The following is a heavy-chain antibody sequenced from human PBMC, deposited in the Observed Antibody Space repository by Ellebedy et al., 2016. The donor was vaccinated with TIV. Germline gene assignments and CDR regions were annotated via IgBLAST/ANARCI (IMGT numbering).Heavy chain of an antibody. CDR2: FNLGGTT. CDR1: GGSFNNYY. CDR3: AKWTVGYCSSASCYTWDY. D-gene: IGHD2-2*02. V-gene: IGHV4-34*01. Sequence: MPSETLSLTCAVYGGSFNNYYWSWIRQLPGKGLEWIGEFNLGGTTNYNPSLKSRVTISVDTSKNQFSLKLNSVTAADTAVYYCAKWTVGYCSSASCYTWDYWGQGTLVTVSS. J-gene: IGHJ4*02.